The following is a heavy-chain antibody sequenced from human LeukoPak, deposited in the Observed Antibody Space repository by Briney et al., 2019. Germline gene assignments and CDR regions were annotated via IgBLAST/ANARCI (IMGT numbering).Heavy chain of an antibody. Sequence: GASVKVSCKASGYTFTSYAMNWVRQAPGQGLEWMGIVNPSGGSTSYAQKFQGRVTMTRDTSTSTVYMELSSLRSEDTAVYYCARERTARDAFDIWGQGTMVTVSS. CDR3: ARERTARDAFDI. J-gene: IGHJ3*02. CDR2: VNPSGGST. V-gene: IGHV1-46*01. CDR1: GYTFTSYA. D-gene: IGHD5-18*01.